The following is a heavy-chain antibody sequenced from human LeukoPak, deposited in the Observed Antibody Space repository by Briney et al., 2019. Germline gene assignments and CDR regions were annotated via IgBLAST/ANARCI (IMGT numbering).Heavy chain of an antibody. Sequence: PGRSLRHSCAASGFTFSSYGMHWVRQAPGKGLEWVAVISYDGSNKYYADSVKGRFTISRDNSKNTLYLQMNSLRAEDTAVYYCAKDLYRIVGVTPETFDLWREGPMVTV. CDR1: GFTFSSYG. J-gene: IGHJ3*01. D-gene: IGHD1-26*01. CDR3: AKDLYRIVGVTPETFDL. V-gene: IGHV3-30*18. CDR2: ISYDGSNK.